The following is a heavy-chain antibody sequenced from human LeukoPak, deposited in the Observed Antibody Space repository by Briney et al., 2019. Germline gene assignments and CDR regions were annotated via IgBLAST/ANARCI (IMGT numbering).Heavy chain of an antibody. J-gene: IGHJ5*02. V-gene: IGHV3-48*03. CDR1: GFAFSSYE. CDR2: ISTSASRI. D-gene: IGHD6-19*01. CDR3: ARELATSGFDP. Sequence: GGSLRLSCAASGFAFSSYEMNWVRQAPGKGLEWVSYISTSASRIDYADSVKGRFTISRDNARNSLYLQMDSLRAENTAVYYCARELATSGFDPWGQGSLVTVSS.